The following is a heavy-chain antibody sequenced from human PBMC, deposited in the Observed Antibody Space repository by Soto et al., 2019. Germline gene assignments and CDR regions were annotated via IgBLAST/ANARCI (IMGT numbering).Heavy chain of an antibody. CDR2: TYYRSKWYY. J-gene: IGHJ4*01. V-gene: IGHV6-1*01. CDR1: GESVSRNRGG. D-gene: IGHD1-26*01. Sequence: SPTLSLTCAITGESVSRNRGGWSCVRQSPSRGLEWLGRTYYRSKWYYEYAVSVRGRITINPDTSKNQYSLQLNSVTPEDTAVYFCARGEQYSGRIFDFWGQGTLVTVSS. CDR3: ARGEQYSGRIFDF.